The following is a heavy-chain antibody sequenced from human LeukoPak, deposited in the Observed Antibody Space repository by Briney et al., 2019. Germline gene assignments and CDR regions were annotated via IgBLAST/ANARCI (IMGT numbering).Heavy chain of an antibody. Sequence: GGSLRLSCAASGFTLSSYTTNWVRQAPGKGLEWVSSISDSGFYTYYADSVKGRFAVSRDNANNTQYLQMNSLRAEHPAIYYCVTDGVSDIWGQGTMVTVS. CDR2: ISDSGFYT. CDR1: GFTLSSYT. CDR3: VTDGVSDI. J-gene: IGHJ3*02. V-gene: IGHV3-21*01. D-gene: IGHD2-8*01.